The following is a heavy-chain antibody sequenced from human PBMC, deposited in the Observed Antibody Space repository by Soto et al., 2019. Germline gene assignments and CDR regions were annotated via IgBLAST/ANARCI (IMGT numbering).Heavy chain of an antibody. D-gene: IGHD4-17*01. J-gene: IGHJ5*02. CDR3: ARVFYGEYHFEP. Sequence: QVQLQESGPGLVKPSQTLSLTCTVSGGSISSGGYYWSWIRQHPGKGLEWIGYTYYSGSTFYNPALRSRVTLSVDTSKSQFSLKLSSVTAADTAVYYCARVFYGEYHFEPWGQGTLVTVYS. V-gene: IGHV4-31*03. CDR1: GGSISSGGYY. CDR2: TYYSGST.